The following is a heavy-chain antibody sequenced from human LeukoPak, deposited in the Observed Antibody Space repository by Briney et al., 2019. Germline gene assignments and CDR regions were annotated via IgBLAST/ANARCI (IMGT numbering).Heavy chain of an antibody. Sequence: ASVKVSCKASGGTFSSYAISWVRQAPGQGLAWMGGIIPIFGTANYAQKFQGRVTITTDESTSTAYMELSSLRSEDTAVYYCARSSIAAAGTGAFDIWGQGTMVTVSS. V-gene: IGHV1-69*05. J-gene: IGHJ3*02. CDR1: GGTFSSYA. CDR3: ARSSIAAAGTGAFDI. D-gene: IGHD6-13*01. CDR2: IIPIFGTA.